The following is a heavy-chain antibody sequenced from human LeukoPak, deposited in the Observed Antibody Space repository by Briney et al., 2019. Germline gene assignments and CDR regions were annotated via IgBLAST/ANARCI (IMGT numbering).Heavy chain of an antibody. J-gene: IGHJ5*02. V-gene: IGHV3-23*01. CDR2: ISGSGGST. CDR3: AKDRGNNSPVRFDP. CDR1: GFTFNNYA. Sequence: PGGSLRLSCAASGFTFNNYAMSWVRQAPGKGLEWVSTISGSGGSTYYADSVKGRFTISRDNSKNTMYLQMNSLRAEDTAVYYCAKDRGNNSPVRFDPWGQGTLVTVSS. D-gene: IGHD3-10*01.